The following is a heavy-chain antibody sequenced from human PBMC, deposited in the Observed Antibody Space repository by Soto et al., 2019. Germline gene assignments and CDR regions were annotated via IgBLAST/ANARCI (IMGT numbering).Heavy chain of an antibody. V-gene: IGHV4-59*11. D-gene: IGHD2-21*02. CDR1: GGSISNHY. CDR3: TRANWYSEY. Sequence: QVQLQESGPGLVKPSETLSLTCTVSGGSISNHYWSWIRQPPGKGLEWIGYNYYHGKTNYKPSLKSRVNMSVDTSKNQIYLKLSSVTAADTAVYYCTRANWYSEYWGQGTLVTVSS. J-gene: IGHJ4*02. CDR2: NYYHGKT.